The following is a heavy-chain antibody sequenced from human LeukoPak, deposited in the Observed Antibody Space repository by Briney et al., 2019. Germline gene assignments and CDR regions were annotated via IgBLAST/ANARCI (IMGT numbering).Heavy chain of an antibody. Sequence: SGTLSLTCGVSGRSISGTNWWSSVRQPPGQGLEWIGEISLAGQTNHNPSLHGRATMSLDKYRNQLSLNLTFLTAADTATYYCSRESGAFCPFGYWGQGTLVSVSS. CDR1: GRSISGTNW. D-gene: IGHD1-26*01. CDR2: ISLAGQT. V-gene: IGHV4-4*02. J-gene: IGHJ4*02. CDR3: SRESGAFCPFGY.